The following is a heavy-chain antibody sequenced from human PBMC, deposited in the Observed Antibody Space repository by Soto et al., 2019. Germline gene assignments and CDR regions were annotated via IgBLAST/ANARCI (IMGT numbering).Heavy chain of an antibody. V-gene: IGHV3-30*18. Sequence: GGSLRLSCAASGFTFSSYGMHWVRQAPGKGLEWVAVISFDETDKYYADSVKGRFTISRDNSKNSLYLQMNSLRAEDTAIYYCAKGGGDSLNAFDIWGQGTMVTVSS. J-gene: IGHJ3*02. CDR2: ISFDETDK. D-gene: IGHD4-17*01. CDR3: AKGGGDSLNAFDI. CDR1: GFTFSSYG.